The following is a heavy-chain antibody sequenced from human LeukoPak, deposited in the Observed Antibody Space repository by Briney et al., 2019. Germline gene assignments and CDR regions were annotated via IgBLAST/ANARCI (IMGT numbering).Heavy chain of an antibody. D-gene: IGHD2-21*02. CDR1: GGSISSYY. Sequence: SETLSLTCTVSGGSISSYYWSWIRQPAGKGLEWIGRIHTSGYTNYNPSLKSQVTVSADTSKNQFSLKLNSVTAADTAVYYCARVDYYLYYFDYWGQGTLVTVSS. CDR3: ARVDYYLYYFDY. V-gene: IGHV4-4*07. CDR2: IHTSGYT. J-gene: IGHJ4*02.